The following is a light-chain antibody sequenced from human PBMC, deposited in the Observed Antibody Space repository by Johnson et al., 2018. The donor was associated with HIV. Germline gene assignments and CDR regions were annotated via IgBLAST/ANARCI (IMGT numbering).Light chain of an antibody. CDR1: SSNVGSSF. Sequence: AVLTQPPSVSAAPGQTVTISCSGSSSNVGSSFVSWYRQVPGTAPKLLIYDNNKRPSGIPGRFSGSKSGPSATLGITGLQTGDEAGYYCGTWDSSLTSYVFGTGTKFPVL. CDR3: GTWDSSLTSYV. J-gene: IGLJ1*01. CDR2: DNN. V-gene: IGLV1-51*01.